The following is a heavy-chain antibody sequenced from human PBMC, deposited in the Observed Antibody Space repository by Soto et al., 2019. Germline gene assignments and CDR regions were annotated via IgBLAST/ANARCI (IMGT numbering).Heavy chain of an antibody. CDR1: GFIFSGSA. CDR2: IRSRANNFAT. V-gene: IGHV3-73*02. CDR3: ARGQAAAIGDYYYHRMDV. J-gene: IGHJ6*02. Sequence: EVQLVESGGGLVQPGGSLKLSCAASGFIFSGSAIHWVRQASGKGLEWVGRIRSRANNFATSSAASVKGRFTFSRDDSKNTAYLQMNTLKPEDTAVYYCARGQAAAIGDYYYHRMDVWGQGTKVTVSS. D-gene: IGHD2-2*02.